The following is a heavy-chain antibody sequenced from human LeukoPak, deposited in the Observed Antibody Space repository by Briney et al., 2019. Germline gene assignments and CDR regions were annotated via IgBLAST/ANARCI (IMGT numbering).Heavy chain of an antibody. Sequence: PGGSLRLSCAASGFTFDDYAMHWVRQAPGKGLEWVSGISWNSGSIGYADSVKGRFTISRDNAKNSLYLQMNSLRAEDTAVYYCARDEGVYRIFDYWGQGTLVTVSS. D-gene: IGHD2-8*01. J-gene: IGHJ4*02. CDR2: ISWNSGSI. V-gene: IGHV3-9*01. CDR1: GFTFDDYA. CDR3: ARDEGVYRIFDY.